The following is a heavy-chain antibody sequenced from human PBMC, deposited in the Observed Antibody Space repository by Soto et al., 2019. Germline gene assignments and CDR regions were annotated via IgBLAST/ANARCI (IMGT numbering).Heavy chain of an antibody. D-gene: IGHD2-15*01. CDR3: ARGKKLPTYFDF. J-gene: IGHJ4*02. CDR2: IYPGDSDT. CDR1: GYTFREYW. Sequence: PVESVTISCKVSGYTFREYWIAWVLQMPGKSLECMGIIYPGDSDTRYSPSFQGQVIISADKSLSTDYLQWSSLKASDTAIYYCARGKKLPTYFDFWGQGTLVTVS. V-gene: IGHV5-51*01.